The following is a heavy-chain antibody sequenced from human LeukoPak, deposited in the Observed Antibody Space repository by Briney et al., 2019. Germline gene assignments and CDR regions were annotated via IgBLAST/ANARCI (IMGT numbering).Heavy chain of an antibody. CDR3: ARGPAVAGTVGVYYYYYYMDV. J-gene: IGHJ6*03. CDR2: INWNGGST. Sequence: GGSLRLSCAASGFTFDDYGMSWVRQAPGKGLEWVSGINWNGGSTGYADSVKGRFTISRDNAKNSLYLQMNSLRAEDTAVYYCARGPAVAGTVGVYYYYYYMDVWGKGTTVTVSS. V-gene: IGHV3-20*04. D-gene: IGHD6-19*01. CDR1: GFTFDDYG.